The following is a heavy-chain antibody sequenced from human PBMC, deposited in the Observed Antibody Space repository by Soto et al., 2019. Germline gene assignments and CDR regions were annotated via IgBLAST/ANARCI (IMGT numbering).Heavy chain of an antibody. J-gene: IGHJ4*02. CDR1: GFSFSSYG. CDR2: IWYDGSNK. CDR3: ARGRPGYSYGHLDY. V-gene: IGHV3-33*01. D-gene: IGHD5-18*01. Sequence: GGSLRLSCAASGFSFSSYGMHWVRQAPGKGLEWVAVIWYDGSNKYYADSVKGRFTISRDNSKNTLYLQMNSLRAEDTAVYYCARGRPGYSYGHLDYWGQGTLVTVSS.